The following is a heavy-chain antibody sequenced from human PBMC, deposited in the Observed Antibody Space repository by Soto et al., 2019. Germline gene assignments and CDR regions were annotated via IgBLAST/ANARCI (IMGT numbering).Heavy chain of an antibody. V-gene: IGHV1-18*01. J-gene: IGHJ3*02. D-gene: IGHD2-8*01. CDR3: ARDFNCTRRCIDVFDI. Sequence: GASVKVSCKASGYSFINYDISWVRQAPGQGLEGMGWVSAYNGNTNYAQKFQGRVTMTTDTSTSTAYMELRGLRSDDTAVYYCARDFNCTRRCIDVFDIWGQGTMVTVSS. CDR1: GYSFINYD. CDR2: VSAYNGNT.